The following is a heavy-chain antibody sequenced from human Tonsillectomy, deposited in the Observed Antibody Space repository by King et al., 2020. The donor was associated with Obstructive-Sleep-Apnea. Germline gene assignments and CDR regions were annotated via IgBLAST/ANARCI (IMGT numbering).Heavy chain of an antibody. V-gene: IGHV6-1*01. CDR2: TYYRSKWYN. CDR1: GDSVSSNSAA. J-gene: IGHJ4*02. CDR3: AREGREWLVPGPQAFDY. D-gene: IGHD6-19*01. Sequence: VQLQQSGPGLVKPSQTLSLTCAISGDSVSSNSAAWNWIRQSPSRGLEWLGRTYYRSKWYNDYAVSVKSRITINPDTSKNQFSLQLNSVTPEDTAVYYCAREGREWLVPGPQAFDYWGQGTLVTVSS.